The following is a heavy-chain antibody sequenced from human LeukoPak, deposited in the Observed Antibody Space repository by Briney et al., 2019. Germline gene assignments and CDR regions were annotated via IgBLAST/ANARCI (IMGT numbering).Heavy chain of an antibody. D-gene: IGHD2-15*01. J-gene: IGHJ5*02. CDR2: IYYSGST. Sequence: PSETLSLTCTVSGGSISSGGYYWSWIRQHPGKGLEWIGYIYYSGSTCYNPSLKSRVTISVDTSKNQFSLKLSSVTAADTAVYYCARRYCSGGSCYSFRGDWFDPWGQGTLVTVSS. V-gene: IGHV4-31*03. CDR1: GGSISSGGYY. CDR3: ARRYCSGGSCYSFRGDWFDP.